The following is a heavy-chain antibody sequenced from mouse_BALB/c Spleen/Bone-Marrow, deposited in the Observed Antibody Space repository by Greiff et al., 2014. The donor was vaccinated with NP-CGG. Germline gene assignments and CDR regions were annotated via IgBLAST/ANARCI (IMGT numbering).Heavy chain of an antibody. CDR3: ARINGYDY. J-gene: IGHJ2*01. D-gene: IGHD2-2*01. CDR2: IGPSTGRT. V-gene: IGHV1S81*02. Sequence: QVQLKDSGAELVKPGASVKLSCNSSGYTFTSYWMHWVKQRPGQGLEWIGEIGPSTGRTDYNKKFKSQATLTVDKSASTAYMHLSSLTSEDSAVYYCARINGYDYWGHGTTLTVSS. CDR1: GYTFTSYW.